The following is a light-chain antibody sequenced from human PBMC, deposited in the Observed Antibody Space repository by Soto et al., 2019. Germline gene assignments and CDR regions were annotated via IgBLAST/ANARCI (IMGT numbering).Light chain of an antibody. CDR2: KIN. V-gene: IGLV1-44*01. J-gene: IGLJ1*01. CDR3: QSYDSNLNGLYV. CDR1: NSNIGSNN. Sequence: QSVLTQPPSASGTPGQRVTISCAGSNSNIGSNNVYWYQQLPGTAPKLLIYKINQRPSGVPDRFSVSKSGTSASLAITGLQAEDEADYYCQSYDSNLNGLYVFGTGTKVTVL.